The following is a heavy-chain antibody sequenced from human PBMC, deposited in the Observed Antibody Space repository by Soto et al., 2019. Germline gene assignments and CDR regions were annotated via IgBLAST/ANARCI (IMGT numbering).Heavy chain of an antibody. CDR1: GFSISTSSYY. D-gene: IGHD1-26*01. V-gene: IGHV4-39*01. CDR3: ARHESGSYYDPFDH. CDR2: IYYVGDT. J-gene: IGHJ4*02. Sequence: SETLSLTCTFSGFSISTSSYYLGWIRQPPGKGLEWIGSIYYVGDTYYNPSLKSRVTISVDTSKNQFSLKLSSVTAADTAVYYCARHESGSYYDPFDHWGQGTLVTVSS.